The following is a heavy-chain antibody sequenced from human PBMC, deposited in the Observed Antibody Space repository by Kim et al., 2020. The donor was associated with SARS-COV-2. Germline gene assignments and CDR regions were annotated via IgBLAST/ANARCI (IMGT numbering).Heavy chain of an antibody. D-gene: IGHD2-15*01. J-gene: IGHJ4*02. V-gene: IGHV3-7*01. CDR3: ARARYCSSGSCYSDY. Sequence: DHVKGRFTTSSNNAKNSLYLQMSSLRAEDTAVYYCARARYCSSGSCYSDYWGQGTLVTVSS.